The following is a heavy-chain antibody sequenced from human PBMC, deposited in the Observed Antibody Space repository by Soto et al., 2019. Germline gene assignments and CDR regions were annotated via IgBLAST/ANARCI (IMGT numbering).Heavy chain of an antibody. J-gene: IGHJ4*02. CDR1: GYTFTSYD. CDR3: AIEVTMIVYN. Sequence: QVQLVQSGAEVKKPGASVKVSCKASGYTFTSYDSNWVRQATGQGLERTGWMNPTSGNTGYAQKFQGRVTMSRHTSISTAYMELSSLRSEDKAVYYCAIEVTMIVYNWGQGTLVTVSS. V-gene: IGHV1-8*01. CDR2: MNPTSGNT. D-gene: IGHD3-22*01.